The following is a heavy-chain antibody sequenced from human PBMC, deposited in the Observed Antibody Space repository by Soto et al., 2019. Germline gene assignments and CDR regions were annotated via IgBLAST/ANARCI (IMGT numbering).Heavy chain of an antibody. Sequence: SETLALSCTVSGGSVSSGRYYWSLIRQPPGKGLEWIGDIYYSGSTNYNPSLKSGVTISVDTSKNQFSLKLTSVTAAVKAVYYSARDEVGDSSFDYCGQGTLVTVS. J-gene: IGHJ4*02. D-gene: IGHD3-22*01. CDR2: IYYSGST. CDR3: ARDEVGDSSFDY. CDR1: GGSVSSGRYY. V-gene: IGHV4-61*01.